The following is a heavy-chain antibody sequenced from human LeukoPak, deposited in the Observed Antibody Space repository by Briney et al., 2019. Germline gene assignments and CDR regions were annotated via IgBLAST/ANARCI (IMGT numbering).Heavy chain of an antibody. D-gene: IGHD3-22*01. J-gene: IGHJ4*02. V-gene: IGHV3-23*01. CDR1: GFPFSSYV. CDR3: AKGSDYYDSSGYYN. Sequence: GRSLSLSCAASGFPFSSYVMHWVRQAPGKGLEWVSAISGSGGSTYYADSVKGRFTISRDNSKNTLYLQMNSLRAEDTAVYYCAKGSDYYDSSGYYNWGQGTLVTVSS. CDR2: ISGSGGST.